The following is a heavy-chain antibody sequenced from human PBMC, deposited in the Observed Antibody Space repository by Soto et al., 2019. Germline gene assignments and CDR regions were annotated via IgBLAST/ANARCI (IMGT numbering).Heavy chain of an antibody. CDR2: INQDGSEK. V-gene: IGHV3-7*01. J-gene: IGHJ4*02. CDR3: AKTSPFDY. Sequence: GGSLRLSCAVSGFTFSNYFMTWVRQAPGKGLEWVANINQDGSEKSHADSVKGRFTISRDNAKNSLYLQMNSLRAEDTAVYYCAKTSPFDYWGQGTLVPVSS. CDR1: GFTFSNYF.